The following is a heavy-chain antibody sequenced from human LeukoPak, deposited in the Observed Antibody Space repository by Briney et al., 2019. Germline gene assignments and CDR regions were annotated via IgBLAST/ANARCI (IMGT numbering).Heavy chain of an antibody. CDR3: AKYYYGSGSYSYFDY. Sequence: GGSLRLSCAASGFTFSSYNMSWVRQAPGKGLEWVSAISGSGGSTYYADSVKGRFTISRDNSKNTLYLQMNSLRAEDTAVYYCAKYYYGSGSYSYFDYWGQGTLVTVSS. V-gene: IGHV3-23*01. CDR1: GFTFSSYN. CDR2: ISGSGGST. J-gene: IGHJ4*02. D-gene: IGHD3-10*01.